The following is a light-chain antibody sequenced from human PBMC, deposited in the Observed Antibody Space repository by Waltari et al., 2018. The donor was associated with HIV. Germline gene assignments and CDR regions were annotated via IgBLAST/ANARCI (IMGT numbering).Light chain of an antibody. V-gene: IGKV1-33*01. Sequence: DIQMTQSPSSLSASVGDRVIITCPASQAINNYVNWYQQRPGKAPKLLIYDGTKLETGVPSRFSGSGSGTDFTFTISSLQPEDIAIYYCQQYENLPPTFGGGTKVEIK. CDR1: QAINNY. CDR3: QQYENLPPT. CDR2: DGT. J-gene: IGKJ4*01.